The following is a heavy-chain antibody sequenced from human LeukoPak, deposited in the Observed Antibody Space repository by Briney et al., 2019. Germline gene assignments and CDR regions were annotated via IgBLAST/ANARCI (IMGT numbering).Heavy chain of an antibody. V-gene: IGHV3-13*01. CDR2: IGTTDDT. CDR3: AGTRAYCSGDKCLIDY. D-gene: IGHD2-21*01. J-gene: IGHJ4*02. CDR1: GFTFNNYD. Sequence: PGGSLRLSCAASGFTFNNYDMHWVRQPTGKGLEWVSAIGTTDDTYYVDSVKGRFTISREDAENSLYLQMNSLRVGDTAVYYCAGTRAYCSGDKCLIDYWGQGTLVTVSS.